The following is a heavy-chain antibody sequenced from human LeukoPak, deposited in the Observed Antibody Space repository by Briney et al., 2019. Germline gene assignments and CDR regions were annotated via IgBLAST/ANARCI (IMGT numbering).Heavy chain of an antibody. Sequence: GASVKVSCKASGYTFTGYYMHWVRQAPGQGLEWMGWINPNSGGTNYAQKFQGRVTMTRDTSISTAYMELSRLRSDDTAVYYCARDSGIVVVSAVDAFDIWGQGTMVTVSS. D-gene: IGHD2-2*01. CDR2: INPNSGGT. V-gene: IGHV1-2*02. CDR3: ARDSGIVVVSAVDAFDI. J-gene: IGHJ3*02. CDR1: GYTFTGYY.